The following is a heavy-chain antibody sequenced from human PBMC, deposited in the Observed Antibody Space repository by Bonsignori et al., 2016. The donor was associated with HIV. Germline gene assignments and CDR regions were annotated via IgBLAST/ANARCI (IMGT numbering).Heavy chain of an antibody. V-gene: IGHV1-69*12. CDR3: ARDPSAHLVAGVLPEFDY. Sequence: QVQLVQSGAEVRKPGSSVKVSCKASGGAFQTYKINWVRQAPGQGLEWMGDVIPVVGEATYAQKFQGRITITADEYTTTAYMELRGLQSEDTAFYYCARDPSAHLVAGVLPEFDYWGQGTLVTVSS. J-gene: IGHJ4*02. CDR1: GGAFQTYK. D-gene: IGHD6-19*01. CDR2: VIPVVGEA.